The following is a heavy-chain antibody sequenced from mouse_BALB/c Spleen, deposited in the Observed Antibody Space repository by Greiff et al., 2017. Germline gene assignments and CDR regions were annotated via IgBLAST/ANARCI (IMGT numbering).Heavy chain of an antibody. J-gene: IGHJ4*01. CDR1: GYTFSSYW. CDR2: ILPGSGST. Sequence: QVQLQQSGAELMKPGASVKISCKATGYTFSSYWIEWVKQRPGHGLEWIGEILPGSGSTNYNEKFKGKATFTADTSSNTAYMQLSSLTSEDSAVYYCARRVAYYGRGDAMDYWGQGTSVTVSS. D-gene: IGHD2-10*01. CDR3: ARRVAYYGRGDAMDY. V-gene: IGHV1-9*01.